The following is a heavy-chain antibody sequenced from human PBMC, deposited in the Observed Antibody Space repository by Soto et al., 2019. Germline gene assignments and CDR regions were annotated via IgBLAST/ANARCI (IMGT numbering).Heavy chain of an antibody. CDR2: ISSSSTI. Sequence: GGSLRLSCAASGFTVSSNYMSWVRQAPGKGLEWVSYISSSSTIYYADSVKGRFTISRDNAKNSLYLQMNSLRAEDTAVYYCARDLTYGGPFDYWGQGTLVTVS. J-gene: IGHJ4*02. CDR3: ARDLTYGGPFDY. CDR1: GFTVSSNY. D-gene: IGHD3-16*01. V-gene: IGHV3-48*01.